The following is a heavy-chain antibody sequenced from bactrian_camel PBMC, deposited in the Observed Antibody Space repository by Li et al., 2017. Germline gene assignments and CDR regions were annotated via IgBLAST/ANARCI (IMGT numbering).Heavy chain of an antibody. CDR1: GFTFSSYW. V-gene: IGHV3S6*01. CDR3: AAGTRIIVGDYCDGITA. Sequence: VQLVESGGGSVQPGGSLRLSCAASGFTFSSYWMYWVRQAPGKGLEWIAGIRRDGDEYYADSVKGRFTISQDNAKNIIYLQMSSLTPDDTAMYYCAAGTRIIVGDYCDGITAWGQGTQVTVS. D-gene: IGHD3*01. J-gene: IGHJ6*01. CDR2: IRRDGDE.